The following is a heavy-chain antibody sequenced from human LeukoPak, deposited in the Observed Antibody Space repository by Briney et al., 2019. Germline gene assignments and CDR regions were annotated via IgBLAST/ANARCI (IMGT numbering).Heavy chain of an antibody. D-gene: IGHD2-15*01. CDR2: IYYSGST. Sequence: SETLTFTCTVSGGSISSSSYYWGWIRQPPGKGLEWIVSIYYSGSTYYNPSLKSRVTISVDTSKNQFSLKLSSVTAADTAVYYCARQGWLFGVSIWFDPWGQGTLVTVSS. V-gene: IGHV4-39*01. CDR3: ARQGWLFGVSIWFDP. J-gene: IGHJ5*02. CDR1: GGSISSSSYY.